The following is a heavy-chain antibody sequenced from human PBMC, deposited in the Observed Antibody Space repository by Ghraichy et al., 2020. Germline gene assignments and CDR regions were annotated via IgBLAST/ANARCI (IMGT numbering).Heavy chain of an antibody. CDR1: GGSFSGYY. Sequence: SETLSLTCAVYGGSFSGYYWSWIRQPPGKGLEWIGEINHSGSTNYNPSLKSRVTISVDTSKNQFSLKLSSVTAADTAVYYCARGRMYYDFWSARSYYYYMDVGGKGTTVTVSS. CDR3: ARGRMYYDFWSARSYYYYMDV. CDR2: INHSGST. J-gene: IGHJ6*03. V-gene: IGHV4-34*01. D-gene: IGHD3-3*01.